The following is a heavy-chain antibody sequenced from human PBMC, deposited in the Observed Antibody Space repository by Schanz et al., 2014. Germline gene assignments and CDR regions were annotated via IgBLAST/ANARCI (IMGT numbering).Heavy chain of an antibody. CDR1: GFSFSDHY. V-gene: IGHV3-72*01. CDR3: ARQRSYFYAMDV. CDR2: TRNKANSYTT. Sequence: EVQLVESGGGFVQPGGSLRLSCAASGFSFSDHYMDWVRQAPGKGLEWVGRTRNKANSYTTDYAASVKGRFTISRDDSKNSLYLQMNSLKTEDTAVYYCARQRSYFYAMDVWGQGTTVTASS. J-gene: IGHJ6*02.